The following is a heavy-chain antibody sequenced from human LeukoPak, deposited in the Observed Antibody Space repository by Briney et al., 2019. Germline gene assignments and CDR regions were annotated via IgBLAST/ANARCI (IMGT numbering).Heavy chain of an antibody. CDR3: AREPLYGVTTQD. V-gene: IGHV1-69*04. D-gene: IGHD4-17*01. J-gene: IGHJ4*02. CDR2: IIPILGIA. Sequence: GASVKVSCKASGGTFSSYAISWVRQAPGQGLEWMGRIIPILGIANYAQKFQGRVTITADKSTSTAYMELSSLRSEDTAVYYCAREPLYGVTTQDWGQGTLVTVSS. CDR1: GGTFSSYA.